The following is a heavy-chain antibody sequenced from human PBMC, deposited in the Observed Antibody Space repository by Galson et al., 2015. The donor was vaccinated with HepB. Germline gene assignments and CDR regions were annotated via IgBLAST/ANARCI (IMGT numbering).Heavy chain of an antibody. CDR2: ITPSGDNT. D-gene: IGHD4-17*01. CDR1: GFTFRNYA. CDR3: ARVYDGDDAGEDYGMDV. Sequence: SLRLSCAASGFTFRNYAMSWVRQAPGKGLEWVSAITPSGDNTYSADSVKGRFTISRDNSKNTLFLQKTGLTADDTAIYYCARVYDGDDAGEDYGMDVWGPGATVTVSS. V-gene: IGHV3-23*01. J-gene: IGHJ6*02.